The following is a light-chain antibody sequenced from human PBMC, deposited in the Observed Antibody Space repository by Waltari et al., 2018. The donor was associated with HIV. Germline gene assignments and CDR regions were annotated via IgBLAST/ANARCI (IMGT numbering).Light chain of an antibody. Sequence: QSVLTQPPSASGTPGQRVTISCSGSSSNIGSNTVNWYQQLPGTAPKLLIYSNNQRPSGVPDQFTGSKSGTAATLAIRGLQSEDEADYYCAAWDDSLSVHVVFGGGTRLTVL. J-gene: IGLJ2*01. CDR1: SSNIGSNT. CDR3: AAWDDSLSVHVV. V-gene: IGLV1-44*01. CDR2: SNN.